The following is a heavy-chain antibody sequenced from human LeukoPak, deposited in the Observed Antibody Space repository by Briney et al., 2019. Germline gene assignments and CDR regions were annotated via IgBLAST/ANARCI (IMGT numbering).Heavy chain of an antibody. J-gene: IGHJ4*02. CDR3: ARADYYDSRRFDY. Sequence: ASVKVSCKASGYTFTGYYMHWVRQAPGQGLEWMGWINPNSGGTNYAQKCQGRVTMTRDTSISTAYMELSRLRSDDTAVYYCARADYYDSRRFDYWGQGTLVTVSS. V-gene: IGHV1-2*02. CDR1: GYTFTGYY. CDR2: INPNSGGT. D-gene: IGHD3-22*01.